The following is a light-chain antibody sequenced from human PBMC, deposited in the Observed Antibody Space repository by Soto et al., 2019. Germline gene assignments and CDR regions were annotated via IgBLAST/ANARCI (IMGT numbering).Light chain of an antibody. Sequence: DIQMTQSPSTLSASVGDRVTITCRASQSISFWLAWYQQKPGKAPNLLIYKASTLNSGVPSKFSGSGSGTEVPLLISSLQPDDFAPYYCQHYASYPLAVGGGTKVQI. CDR3: QHYASYPLA. V-gene: IGKV1-5*03. CDR1: QSISFW. CDR2: KAS. J-gene: IGKJ4*02.